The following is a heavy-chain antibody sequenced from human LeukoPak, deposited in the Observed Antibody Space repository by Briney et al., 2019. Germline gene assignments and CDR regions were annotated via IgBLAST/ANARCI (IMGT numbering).Heavy chain of an antibody. CDR3: AKDGGASGYSYAFDY. Sequence: GGSLRLSCAASGFSFDDYAMHWVRQAPGKGLEWVSGISWNSGSIGYADSVKGRFTISRDNAKNSLYLQMNSPRAEDTALYYCAKDGGASGYSYAFDYWGQGTLVTVSS. V-gene: IGHV3-9*01. CDR1: GFSFDDYA. J-gene: IGHJ4*02. D-gene: IGHD5-18*01. CDR2: ISWNSGSI.